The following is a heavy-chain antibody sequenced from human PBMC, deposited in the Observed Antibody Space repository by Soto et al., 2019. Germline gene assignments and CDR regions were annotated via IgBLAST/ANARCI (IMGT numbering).Heavy chain of an antibody. CDR3: AKRDYGDYEARD. CDR1: GFTFSNYP. D-gene: IGHD4-17*01. J-gene: IGHJ4*02. V-gene: IGHV3-23*01. Sequence: EVQLLESGGGLVQPGGSLRLSCAGTGFTFSNYPMSWVRQAPGKGLYWVSGISASGGNTYYGDSVKGRLTISRDNSKNTLYLQMNSLRPEDTAVYYCAKRDYGDYEARDWRQGTLVTVSS. CDR2: ISASGGNT.